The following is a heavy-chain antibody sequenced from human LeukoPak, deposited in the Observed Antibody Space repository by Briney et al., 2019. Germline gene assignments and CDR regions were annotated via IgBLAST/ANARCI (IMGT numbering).Heavy chain of an antibody. CDR1: GGSISSSSYY. CDR2: IYYSGST. J-gene: IGHJ4*02. Sequence: ASETLSLTCTVSGGSISSSSYYWGWIRQPPGKGLEWIGSIYYSGSTYYNPSLKSRVTISVDTSKNQFSLKLSSVTAADTAVYYGARHVDRSLDYWGQGTLVTVSS. CDR3: ARHVDRSLDY. D-gene: IGHD5-12*01. V-gene: IGHV4-39*01.